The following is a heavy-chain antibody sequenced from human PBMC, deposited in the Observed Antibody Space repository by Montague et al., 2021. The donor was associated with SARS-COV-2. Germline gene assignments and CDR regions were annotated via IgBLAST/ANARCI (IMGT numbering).Heavy chain of an antibody. V-gene: IGHV3-7*01. CDR3: AKNGGAHGLDV. Sequence: SRSLSLSASGFPFSNIWMSWVRQAPRKGLEWVANIKPDESEKNYVDSVKGRFSISRDNAKNSLYLQMDNLRAEDTAIYYCAKNGGAHGLDVWGQGTSVSVSS. CDR1: GFPFSNIW. CDR2: IKPDESEK. D-gene: IGHD4-23*01. J-gene: IGHJ6*02.